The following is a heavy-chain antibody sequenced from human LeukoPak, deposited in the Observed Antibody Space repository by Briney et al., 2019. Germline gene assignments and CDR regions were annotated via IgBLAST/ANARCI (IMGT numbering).Heavy chain of an antibody. J-gene: IGHJ3*02. CDR2: IYYSGST. V-gene: IGHV4-59*01. D-gene: IGHD3-22*01. CDR1: GGSLSSYY. Sequence: SETLSLTCTVSGGSLSSYYWSWIRQPPGKGLEWIGYIYYSGSTNYNPSLKSRVAISVDTSKNQFSLKLSSVTAADTAVYYCARNHKSDYYDSSGYYVYALDIWGQGTMVTVSS. CDR3: ARNHKSDYYDSSGYYVYALDI.